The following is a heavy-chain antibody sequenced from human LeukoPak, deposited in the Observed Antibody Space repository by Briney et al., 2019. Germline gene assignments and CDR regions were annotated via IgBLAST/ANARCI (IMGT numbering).Heavy chain of an antibody. V-gene: IGHV1-8*03. CDR1: GYTFTSYD. D-gene: IGHD2-2*01. Sequence: ASVKVSCNASGYTFTSYDINWVRQATGQGLEWMGWINPNSGNTGYAQKFQGRVTITRNTSISTAYMELSSLRSEDTAVYYCARGGYCSSTSCPLDWFDPWGQGTLVTVSS. J-gene: IGHJ5*02. CDR2: INPNSGNT. CDR3: ARGGYCSSTSCPLDWFDP.